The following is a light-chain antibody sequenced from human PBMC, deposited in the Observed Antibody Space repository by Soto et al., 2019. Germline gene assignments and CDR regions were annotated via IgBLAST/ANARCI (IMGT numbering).Light chain of an antibody. J-gene: IGLJ1*01. Sequence: QSVLTQPPSASGSRGQSVTISCTGTSSDVGGYNSVSWYQQHPDKAPKLMIYEVTKRPSGVPDRFSGSKSGNTASLTVSGLQAEDEADYYCSSYGGISSFYVFGTGTKLTVL. CDR2: EVT. CDR3: SSYGGISSFYV. CDR1: SSDVGGYNS. V-gene: IGLV2-8*01.